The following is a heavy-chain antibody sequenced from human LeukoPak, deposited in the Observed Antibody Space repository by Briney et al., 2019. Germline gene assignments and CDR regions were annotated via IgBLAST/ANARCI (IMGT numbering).Heavy chain of an antibody. Sequence: GRSLRLSCAASGFKFRSYGMHWVRQAPGKGLEWVALISFDESNKYYLDSVKGRFTISRDNSKNTLYLQMNSLRAEDTAVYYCAKGGYYYDSSGYYGYCYYYMDVWGKGATVTISS. CDR1: GFKFRSYG. CDR2: ISFDESNK. J-gene: IGHJ6*03. D-gene: IGHD3-22*01. CDR3: AKGGYYYDSSGYYGYCYYYMDV. V-gene: IGHV3-30*18.